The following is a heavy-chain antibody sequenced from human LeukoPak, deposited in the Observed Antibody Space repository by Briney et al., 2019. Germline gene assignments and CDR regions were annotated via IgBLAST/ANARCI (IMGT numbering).Heavy chain of an antibody. Sequence: ASVKVSCKASGYTFTSYAMHWVRQAPGQRLEWMGWINAGNGNTKYSQKFQGRVTITRDTSASTAYMELSSLRSEDTAVYYCARVWLLWFGELYGFDPWGQGTLVTVSS. CDR2: INAGNGNT. V-gene: IGHV1-3*01. CDR1: GYTFTSYA. D-gene: IGHD3-10*01. CDR3: ARVWLLWFGELYGFDP. J-gene: IGHJ5*02.